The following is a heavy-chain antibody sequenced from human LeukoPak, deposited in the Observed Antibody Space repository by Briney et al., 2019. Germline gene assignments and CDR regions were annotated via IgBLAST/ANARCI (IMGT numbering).Heavy chain of an antibody. D-gene: IGHD3-10*01. CDR2: IWYDGTDK. J-gene: IGHJ6*02. CDR1: GFTFSSYG. Sequence: GRSLRLTCAASGFTFSSYGMHWVRQGPGKGLEWVTFIWYDGTDKNYAASVKGRFTISRDNSKNTLYLQMNSLRAEDTAVYYCARSGSTYYYSMDVWGQGTTVTVSS. CDR3: ARSGSTYYYSMDV. V-gene: IGHV3-33*01.